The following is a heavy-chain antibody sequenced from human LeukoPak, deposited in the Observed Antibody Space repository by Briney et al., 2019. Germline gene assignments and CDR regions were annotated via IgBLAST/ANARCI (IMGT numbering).Heavy chain of an antibody. CDR1: GFRFSDYG. Sequence: GGSLRLSCAASGFRFSDYGIHWLRQAPGKGLEWVAVIWFDGTETHYGDSVQGRFNISRDNSKNTVYLHMNRLRVEDTAVYYCAKVGELETFANNLDWYFDLWGRGTLVIVSS. CDR3: AKVGELETFANNLDWYFDL. CDR2: IWFDGTET. J-gene: IGHJ2*01. D-gene: IGHD3-16*01. V-gene: IGHV3-33*06.